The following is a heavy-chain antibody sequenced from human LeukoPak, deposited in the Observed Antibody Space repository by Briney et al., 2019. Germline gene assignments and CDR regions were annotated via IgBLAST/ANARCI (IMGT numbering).Heavy chain of an antibody. Sequence: GGSLRLSCEASGFTFSSYAMHWVRQAPGKGLEWVAVISYDGSNKYYADSVKGRFTISRDNSKNTLYLQMNSLRAEDTAVYYCARDHTTYCGGDCYSGYWGQGTLVTVSS. J-gene: IGHJ4*02. V-gene: IGHV3-30-3*01. CDR3: ARDHTTYCGGDCYSGY. CDR1: GFTFSSYA. CDR2: ISYDGSNK. D-gene: IGHD2-21*02.